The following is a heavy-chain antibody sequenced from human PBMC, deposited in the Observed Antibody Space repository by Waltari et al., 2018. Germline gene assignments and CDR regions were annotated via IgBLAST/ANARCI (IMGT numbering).Heavy chain of an antibody. D-gene: IGHD1-1*01. CDR2: IYYSGST. J-gene: IGHJ6*03. CDR1: GGSISSYY. Sequence: TVSGGSISSYYWSWIRQPPGKGLEWIGYIYYSGSTNYNPSLKSRVTISVDTSKNQFSLKLSSVTAADTAVYYCARRRAELESFYYYYYMDVWGKGTTVTVSS. CDR3: ARRRAELESFYYYYYMDV. V-gene: IGHV4-59*01.